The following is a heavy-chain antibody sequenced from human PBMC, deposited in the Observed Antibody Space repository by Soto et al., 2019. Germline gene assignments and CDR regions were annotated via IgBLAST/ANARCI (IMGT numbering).Heavy chain of an antibody. CDR3: ARAYSSSSNFDY. D-gene: IGHD6-6*01. J-gene: IGHJ4*02. V-gene: IGHV4-31*03. Sequence: QVQLQESGPGLVKPSQTLSLTCTVSGGSISSVGYYWSWIRQYPRKGLEWIGYIYYSGSTYYNPSLKSRVTISVDTSKNQFSLKLSSVTGADTAVYYCARAYSSSSNFDYWGQGTLVTVSS. CDR2: IYYSGST. CDR1: GGSISSVGYY.